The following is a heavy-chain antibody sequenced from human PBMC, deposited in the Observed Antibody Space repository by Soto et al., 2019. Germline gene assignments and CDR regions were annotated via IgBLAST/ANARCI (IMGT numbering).Heavy chain of an antibody. D-gene: IGHD3-16*01. J-gene: IGHJ3*02. CDR3: ARVDTYDAFDI. V-gene: IGHV4-61*01. CDR2: IYYTGNT. CDR1: GDSVSTPTYD. Sequence: SESLALACTVFGDSVSTPTYDWSWIRQPPGKGLEWIGYIYYTGNTNYNPSLKSRVTMSVDTSKNQFSLRLGSLTAADTAVYYCARVDTYDAFDIWGQGTMVTVSS.